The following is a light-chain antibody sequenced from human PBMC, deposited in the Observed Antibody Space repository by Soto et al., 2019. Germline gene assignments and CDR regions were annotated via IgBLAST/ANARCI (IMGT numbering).Light chain of an antibody. CDR2: AAS. V-gene: IGKV1-17*01. J-gene: IGKJ1*01. Sequence: IQLTQSASYLSASVGDRVTIXCRASQGVRNNFVWFQQKPGKAPKRLIYAASNLQTGVPSRFSGSGSGTDFTLTISSLQPEDFATYFCLQHNNYPPTFGQGTKVDIK. CDR3: LQHNNYPPT. CDR1: QGVRNN.